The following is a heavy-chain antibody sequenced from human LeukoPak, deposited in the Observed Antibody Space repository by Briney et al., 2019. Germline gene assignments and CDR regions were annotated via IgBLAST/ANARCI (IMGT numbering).Heavy chain of an antibody. Sequence: PGGSLRLSCAASGFTFSSYAMSWVRQAPGKGLEWVSAISGSGGSTYYADSVKGRFTISRDNSKNTLYLQMNSLRAEDTAVYYCARLSAHVDTAMVNRHWFDPWGQGTLVTVSS. CDR3: ARLSAHVDTAMVNRHWFDP. CDR1: GFTFSSYA. CDR2: ISGSGGST. D-gene: IGHD5-18*01. J-gene: IGHJ5*02. V-gene: IGHV3-23*01.